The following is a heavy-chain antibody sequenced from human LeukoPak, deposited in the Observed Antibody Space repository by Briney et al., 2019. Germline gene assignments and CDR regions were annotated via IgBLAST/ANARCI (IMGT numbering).Heavy chain of an antibody. V-gene: IGHV4-59*01. CDR2: IYYSGST. CDR3: ARAGSSALFDI. Sequence: PSETLSLTCTVSGGSISSYYWSWVRQPPGKGLEWIGYIYYSGSTNYNPPLKSRVTISVDTSKNQFSLKLSSVTAADTAVYYCARAGSSALFDIWGQGTMVTVSS. J-gene: IGHJ3*02. CDR1: GGSISSYY. D-gene: IGHD2-2*01.